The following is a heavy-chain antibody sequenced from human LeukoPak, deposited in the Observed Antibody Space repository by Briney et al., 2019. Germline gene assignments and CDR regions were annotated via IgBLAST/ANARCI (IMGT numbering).Heavy chain of an antibody. V-gene: IGHV1-69*13. CDR1: GGTFSSYA. J-gene: IGHJ4*02. CDR2: IIPIFGTA. CDR3: ASPTYYYGSGSYYPFDY. Sequence: GASVKVSCKASGGTFSSYAISWVRQAPGQGLEWMGGIIPIFGTANYAQKFQGRVTITADESTSTAYMELSSLRSEDTAVYYCASPTYYYGSGSYYPFDYWGQGTLVAVSS. D-gene: IGHD3-10*01.